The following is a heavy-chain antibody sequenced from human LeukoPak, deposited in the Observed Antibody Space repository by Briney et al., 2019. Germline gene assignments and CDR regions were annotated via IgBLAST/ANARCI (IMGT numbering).Heavy chain of an antibody. CDR2: VYHSGST. CDR1: GDSFTSYY. Sequence: PSETLSLTCTVSGDSFTSYYWSSIRQPPGKGLEWIGYVYHSGSTNYNPSLKSRVTISVDTSKNQFSLKLSSVTAADTAVYYCARRGAAAGTFHSWGQGTLVTVSS. D-gene: IGHD6-13*01. CDR3: ARRGAAAGTFHS. V-gene: IGHV4-59*08. J-gene: IGHJ4*02.